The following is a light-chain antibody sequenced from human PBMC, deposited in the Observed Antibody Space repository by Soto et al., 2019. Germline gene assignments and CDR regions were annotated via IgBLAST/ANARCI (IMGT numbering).Light chain of an antibody. CDR2: EVT. J-gene: IGLJ1*01. CDR1: SSDIGGYDH. V-gene: IGLV2-8*01. CDR3: CSYTTRTTYV. Sequence: QSALTQPPSASGSPGQSVTISCTGTSSDIGGYDHVSWYRQDPGKAPKVMIYEVTKRPSGVPDRFSGSKAGNTASLTVFGLQAEDEANYYCCSYTTRTTYVFGTGTKVTVL.